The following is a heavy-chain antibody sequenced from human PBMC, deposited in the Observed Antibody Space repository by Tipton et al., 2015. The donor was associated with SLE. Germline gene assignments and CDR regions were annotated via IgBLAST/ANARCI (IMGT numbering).Heavy chain of an antibody. CDR2: IYYGGTI. CDR3: ARAEGSWDAFDI. Sequence: TLSLTCNVSVYSISSSHWWGWIRQPPGKGLEWIGHIYYGGTIYYNPSLKSRVTMSIDTSKNQFSLKLSSVTDVDTAVYYCARAEGSWDAFDIWGQGTMVTVSS. D-gene: IGHD2-15*01. V-gene: IGHV4-28*05. J-gene: IGHJ3*02. CDR1: VYSISSSHW.